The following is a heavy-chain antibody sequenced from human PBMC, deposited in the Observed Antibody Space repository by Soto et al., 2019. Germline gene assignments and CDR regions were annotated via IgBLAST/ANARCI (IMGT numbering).Heavy chain of an antibody. Sequence: QISLKESGPTLVKPTQTLTLTCNFSGFSLKTSGVGVGWIRQPPGKALEWLALIYWDDDKRYSPSLKNRLTITKDTSKNQLVLTLTNMDPADTATCYCAYRAATSGESYWGPGTLVTVS. CDR2: IYWDDDK. CDR3: AYRAATSGESY. J-gene: IGHJ4*02. CDR1: GFSLKTSGVG. D-gene: IGHD1-26*01. V-gene: IGHV2-5*02.